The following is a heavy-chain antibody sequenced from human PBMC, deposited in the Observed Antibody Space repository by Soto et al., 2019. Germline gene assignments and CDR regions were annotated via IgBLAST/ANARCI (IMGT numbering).Heavy chain of an antibody. CDR3: ATTESIAAAGSVLYYYGMDV. J-gene: IGHJ6*02. D-gene: IGHD6-13*01. CDR1: GGTFSSYT. V-gene: IGHV1-69*02. Sequence: QVQLVQSGAEVKKPGSSVKVSCKASGGTFSSYTISWVRQAPGQGLEWMGRIIPILGIANYAQKFQGRVTITADKSTSTAYTELSSLRSEDTAVYYCATTESIAAAGSVLYYYGMDVWGQGTTVTVSS. CDR2: IIPILGIA.